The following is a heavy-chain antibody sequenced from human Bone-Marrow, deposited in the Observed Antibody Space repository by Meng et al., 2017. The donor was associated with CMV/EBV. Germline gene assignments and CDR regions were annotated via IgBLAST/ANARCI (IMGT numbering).Heavy chain of an antibody. D-gene: IGHD3-3*01. CDR2: INHSGGT. J-gene: IGHJ2*01. CDR3: TRRRWSGPRHTWYIDL. CDR1: GGSFSGYY. V-gene: IGHV4-34*01. Sequence: GSLRLSCAVVGGSFSGYYWSWVRQPPEKGLEWIGEINHSGGTDYNPSFESRVTISIDTSKNQFSLKLTSVTAADTSIYYCTRRRWSGPRHTWYIDLWGRGTPVTVSS.